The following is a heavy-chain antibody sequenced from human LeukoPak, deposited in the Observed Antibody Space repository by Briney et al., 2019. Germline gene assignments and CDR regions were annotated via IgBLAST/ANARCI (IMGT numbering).Heavy chain of an antibody. CDR1: GYTFTGYY. CDR3: ARDRSGYFDWLPPNYYYYMDV. V-gene: IGHV1-2*02. D-gene: IGHD3-9*01. Sequence: ASVKVSCKASGYTFTGYYMHWVRQAPGQGLEWMGWINPNSGGTNYAQKFQGRVTMTRDTSISTAYMELSSLRSEDTAVYYCARDRSGYFDWLPPNYYYYMDVWGKGTTVTVSS. J-gene: IGHJ6*03. CDR2: INPNSGGT.